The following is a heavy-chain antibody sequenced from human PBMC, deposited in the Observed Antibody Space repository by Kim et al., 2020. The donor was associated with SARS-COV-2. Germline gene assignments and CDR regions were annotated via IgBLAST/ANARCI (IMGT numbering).Heavy chain of an antibody. Sequence: GGSLRLSCAASGFTFSNAWMSWVRQAPGKGLEWVGRIKSKTDGGTTDYAAPVKGRFTISRDDSKNTLYLQMNSLKTEDTAVYYCTGELVVPAAMDPDAFDIWGQGTMVTVSS. CDR1: GFTFSNAW. CDR2: IKSKTDGGTT. V-gene: IGHV3-15*01. CDR3: TGELVVPAAMDPDAFDI. J-gene: IGHJ3*02. D-gene: IGHD2-2*01.